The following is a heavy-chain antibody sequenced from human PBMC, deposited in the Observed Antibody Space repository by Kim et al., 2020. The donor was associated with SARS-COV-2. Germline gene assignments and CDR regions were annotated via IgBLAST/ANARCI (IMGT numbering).Heavy chain of an antibody. CDR1: GFTFSSYW. Sequence: GGSLRLSCAASGFTFSSYWMNWFRQAPGKGLEWVANIKQDGSEKYYVDSVKGRFTISRDNAKNSLYLQMNSLRAEDTAVYYCAREGEGHYYDSSGYLNYWGQGTLVTVSS. CDR2: IKQDGSEK. CDR3: AREGEGHYYDSSGYLNY. J-gene: IGHJ4*02. D-gene: IGHD3-22*01. V-gene: IGHV3-7*01.